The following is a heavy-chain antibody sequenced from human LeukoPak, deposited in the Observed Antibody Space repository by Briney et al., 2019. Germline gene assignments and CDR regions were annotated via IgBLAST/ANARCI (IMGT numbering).Heavy chain of an antibody. J-gene: IGHJ4*02. CDR2: MNPSSGKT. V-gene: IGHV1-8*01. CDR1: GYTLTSYD. D-gene: IGHD4-23*01. Sequence: ASVKVSCKASGYTLTSYDINWVRQATGQGLEWMGWMNPSSGKTGYAQKFQGRISMTRNTSISTAYMELSSLRSEDTAVYYCARETPSRYFDYWGQGTLVTVSS. CDR3: ARETPSRYFDY.